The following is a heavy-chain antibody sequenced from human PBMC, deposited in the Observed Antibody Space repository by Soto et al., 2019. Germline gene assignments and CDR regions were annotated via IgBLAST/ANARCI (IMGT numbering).Heavy chain of an antibody. J-gene: IGHJ6*02. Sequence: ASVKVSCKASGYSFTDYHIHWVRQAPGQGLEWLGRINPKSGGTSTAQKFQGWVTMTTDTSISTASMELTRLTSDETAIYYCARGDSTDCSKGVCSFFYNHDMDVWGQGTTVPVSS. V-gene: IGHV1-2*04. CDR3: ARGDSTDCSKGVCSFFYNHDMDV. CDR2: INPKSGGT. CDR1: GYSFTDYH. D-gene: IGHD2-8*01.